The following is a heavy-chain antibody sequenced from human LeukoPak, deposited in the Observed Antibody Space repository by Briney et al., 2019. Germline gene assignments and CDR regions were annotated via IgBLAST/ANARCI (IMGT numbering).Heavy chain of an antibody. D-gene: IGHD3-10*01. CDR1: GGSISSYY. CDR3: ARAVPGTDNAFDI. J-gene: IGHJ3*02. V-gene: IGHV4-39*07. Sequence: PSETLSLTCTVSGGSISSYYWSWIRQPPGKGLEWIGSIYYSGSTYYNPSLKSRVTISVDTSKNQFSLKLSSVTAADTAVYYCARAVPGTDNAFDIWGQGTMVTVSS. CDR2: IYYSGST.